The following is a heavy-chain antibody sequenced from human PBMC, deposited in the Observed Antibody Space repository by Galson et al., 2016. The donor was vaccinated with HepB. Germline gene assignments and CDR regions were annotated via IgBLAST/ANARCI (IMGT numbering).Heavy chain of an antibody. CDR2: INAGSGHT. CDR3: ARDLGVPGSPLDN. CDR1: GYTFTYHS. D-gene: IGHD6-19*01. J-gene: IGHJ4*02. Sequence: SVKVSCKASGYTFTYHSMHWVCQAPGQRLEWMGWINAGSGHTKYSQKFQGRVTITRDTSANTAYMVLSSLRSEDTTVYYCARDLGVPGSPLDNWGQGTLVTVSS. V-gene: IGHV1-3*01.